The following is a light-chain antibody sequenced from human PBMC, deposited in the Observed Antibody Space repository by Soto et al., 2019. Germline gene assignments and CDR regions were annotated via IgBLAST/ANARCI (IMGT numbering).Light chain of an antibody. CDR3: QQTRSYPST. CDR1: QGMEGY. V-gene: IGKV1-9*01. CDR2: ETS. J-gene: IGKJ4*01. Sequence: QLPQSPPSRSASVEDRATITSRPSQGMEGYLAWYQQRPGKVPQLLIYETSILQSGVSSRFSGSGSGTDFTLTISSLQAEDFATYYCQQTRSYPSTFGGGTKVEIK.